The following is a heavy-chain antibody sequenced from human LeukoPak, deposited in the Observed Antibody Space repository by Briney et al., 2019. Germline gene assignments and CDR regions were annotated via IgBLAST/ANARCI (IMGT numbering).Heavy chain of an antibody. V-gene: IGHV3-74*01. CDR3: ARGVNRNYADY. CDR1: GFTFSDFW. J-gene: IGHJ4*02. D-gene: IGHD2/OR15-2a*01. CDR2: IANDGSSK. Sequence: PGRSLRLSCVASGFTFSDFWMHWFRQAPGMGPVWVSRIANDGSSKSYADSVKGRFTISRDNAENTLYLQMNSLRAEDTAVYYCARGVNRNYADYWGQGTLVTVSS.